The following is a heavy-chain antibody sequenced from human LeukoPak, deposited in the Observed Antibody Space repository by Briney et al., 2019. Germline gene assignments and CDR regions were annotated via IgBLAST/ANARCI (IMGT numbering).Heavy chain of an antibody. D-gene: IGHD1-1*01. V-gene: IGHV4-4*07. CDR1: GGSISSYY. CDR3: ASGYSELESNPFDY. J-gene: IGHJ4*02. Sequence: SETLSLTCTVSGGSISSYYWSWIRQPAGKGLEWIGRIYTSGSTNYNPSLKSRVTISVDTSKNQFSLKLSSVTAADTAVYYCASGYSELESNPFDYWGQGTLVTVSS. CDR2: IYTSGST.